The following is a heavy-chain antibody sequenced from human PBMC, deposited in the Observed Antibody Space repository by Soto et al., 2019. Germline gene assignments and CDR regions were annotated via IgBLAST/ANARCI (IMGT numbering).Heavy chain of an antibody. CDR2: INPNSGGT. J-gene: IGHJ6*03. Sequence: ASVKVSCKASGYTFTGYYMHWVRQAPGQGLEWMGWINPNSGGTNYAQKFQGWVTMTRDTSISTAYMELSRLRSDDTAVYYCARYRGPTDHSGSYYYYYYYMDVWGKGTTVTVSS. CDR1: GYTFTGYY. D-gene: IGHD1-26*01. CDR3: ARYRGPTDHSGSYYYYYYYMDV. V-gene: IGHV1-2*04.